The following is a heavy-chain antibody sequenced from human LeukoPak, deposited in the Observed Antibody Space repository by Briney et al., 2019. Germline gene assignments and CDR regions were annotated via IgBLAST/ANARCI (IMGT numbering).Heavy chain of an antibody. CDR2: ISSSSSYI. V-gene: IGHV3-21*01. Sequence: GGSLRLSCAASGFTFSSYSMNWVRQAPGKGLEWVSSISSSSSYIYYADSVKGRFTISRDNAKNSLYLQMNSLRAEDTAVYYCARDRTNYYGMDVWGQGTTVTVSS. CDR3: ARDRTNYYGMDV. CDR1: GFTFSSYS. D-gene: IGHD3/OR15-3a*01. J-gene: IGHJ6*02.